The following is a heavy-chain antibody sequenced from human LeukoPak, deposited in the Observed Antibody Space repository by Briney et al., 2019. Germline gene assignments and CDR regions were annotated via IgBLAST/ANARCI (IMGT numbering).Heavy chain of an antibody. V-gene: IGHV3-30-3*01. CDR1: GFTFSSYA. D-gene: IGHD1-26*01. J-gene: IGHJ4*02. Sequence: GGSLRLSCAASGFTFSSYAMHWVRQAPGKGLEWVAVISYDGSNKYYADSVKGRFTISRDNSKNTLYLQMNSLSAEDTAVYYCARDKMGATFDYWGQGTLVTVSS. CDR2: ISYDGSNK. CDR3: ARDKMGATFDY.